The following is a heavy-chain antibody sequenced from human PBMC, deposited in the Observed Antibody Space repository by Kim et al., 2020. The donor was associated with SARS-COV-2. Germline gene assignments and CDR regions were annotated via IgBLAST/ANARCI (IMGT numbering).Heavy chain of an antibody. CDR3: ARGNYYYDSSGYSEGAFDI. D-gene: IGHD3-22*01. CDR2: IYTSGST. Sequence: SETLSLTCTVSGGSISSYYWSWIRQPAGKGLEWIGRIYTSGSTNYNPSLKSRVTMSVDTSKNQFSLKLSSVTAADTAVYYCARGNYYYDSSGYSEGAFDIWGQGTMVTVSS. J-gene: IGHJ3*02. CDR1: GGSISSYY. V-gene: IGHV4-4*07.